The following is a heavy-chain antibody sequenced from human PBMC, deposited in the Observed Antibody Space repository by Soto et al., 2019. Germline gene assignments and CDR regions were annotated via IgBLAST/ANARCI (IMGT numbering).Heavy chain of an antibody. D-gene: IGHD6-13*01. CDR2: IKQDGSEK. Sequence: EVQLVESGGGLVQPGGSLRLSCAASGFTFSSYWMSWVRQAPGKGLEWVANIKQDGSEKYYVDSVKGRFTISRDNAKNSLSLQMNSLRAEDTAVSYCARPQQLVQGWFDPWGQGPLVTVSS. V-gene: IGHV3-7*03. CDR3: ARPQQLVQGWFDP. CDR1: GFTFSSYW. J-gene: IGHJ5*02.